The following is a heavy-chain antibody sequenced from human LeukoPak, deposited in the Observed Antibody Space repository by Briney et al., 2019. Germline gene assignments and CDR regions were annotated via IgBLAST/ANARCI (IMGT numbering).Heavy chain of an antibody. J-gene: IGHJ6*03. V-gene: IGHV4-39*07. CDR1: GGTVTSSTYF. CDR3: ARDGFYYHYYMDV. D-gene: IGHD1-14*01. Sequence: KPSETLSLTCTLSGGTVTSSTYFWGWIRQPPGKGLEWIGSISYSGATYYNPSLKSRVSMSVHTSKNQFSLKPSSVTAADTAVYYCARDGFYYHYYMDVWGEGTTVTVSS. CDR2: ISYSGAT.